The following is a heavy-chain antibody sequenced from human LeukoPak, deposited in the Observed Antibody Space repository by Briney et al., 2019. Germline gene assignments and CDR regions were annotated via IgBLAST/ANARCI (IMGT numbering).Heavy chain of an antibody. CDR3: AKPLYRGGWSNFDF. CDR1: GFNFDAYT. Sequence: GGSLRLSCAASGFNFDAYTMHWVRQRPGNILEWVSLITWDDGRTYYADSVTGRFTISRDNSKNFLHLQMNSLRTEDTALYYCAKPLYRGGWSNFDFRGQGTLVTVSS. D-gene: IGHD6-19*01. CDR2: ITWDDGRT. J-gene: IGHJ4*02. V-gene: IGHV3-43*01.